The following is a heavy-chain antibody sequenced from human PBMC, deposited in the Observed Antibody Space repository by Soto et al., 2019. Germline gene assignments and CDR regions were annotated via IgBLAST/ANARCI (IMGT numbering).Heavy chain of an antibody. CDR1: GFTFSSYA. J-gene: IGHJ6*03. V-gene: IGHV3-23*01. D-gene: IGHD3-16*01. CDR2: ISVSGGST. Sequence: GGSLRLSCAASGFTFSSYAMSWVRQAPGKGLEWVSCISVSGGSTYYADSVKGRFTISRDNSKNTLYLQMNSLRAEDTAVYYCAGAYRSYYMDVWGKGTPVTVSS. CDR3: AGAYRSYYMDV.